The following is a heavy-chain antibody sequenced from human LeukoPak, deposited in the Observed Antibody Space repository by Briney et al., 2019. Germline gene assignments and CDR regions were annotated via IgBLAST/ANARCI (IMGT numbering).Heavy chain of an antibody. CDR3: AGGPQYSGSYEF. D-gene: IGHD3-16*01. CDR2: INDRGSIM. CDR1: GFSFSNYE. V-gene: IGHV3-48*03. J-gene: IGHJ4*02. Sequence: GGSLRLSCGASGFSFSNYEMAWVRQAPGTGLEWIAYINDRGSIMKYAESVKGRFTISRDDAKSSVHLQMNGLRDEDTAVYFCAGGPQYSGSYEFWGQGTLVTVSS.